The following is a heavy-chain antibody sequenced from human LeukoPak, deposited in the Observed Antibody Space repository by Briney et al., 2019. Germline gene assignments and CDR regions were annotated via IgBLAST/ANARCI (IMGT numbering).Heavy chain of an antibody. Sequence: GGSLRLSCAASGFTFSSYDMHWVRQATGKGLEWVSAIGTAGDTYYPGSVKGRFTISRENAKNSLYLQMNSLRAGDTAVYYCARVVSRLGAFDIWGQGTMVTVSS. V-gene: IGHV3-13*01. D-gene: IGHD2-15*01. CDR2: IGTAGDT. J-gene: IGHJ3*02. CDR3: ARVVSRLGAFDI. CDR1: GFTFSSYD.